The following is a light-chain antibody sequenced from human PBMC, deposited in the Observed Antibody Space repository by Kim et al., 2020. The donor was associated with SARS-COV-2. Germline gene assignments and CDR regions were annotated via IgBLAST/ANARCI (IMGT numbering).Light chain of an antibody. CDR2: DAS. J-gene: IGKJ4*01. Sequence: SLSPGERVTLSCRASQSVSPYSAWYQQKPGQAPRLLIYDASKRATGIPARFSGSGSGTDFPLTISSLEPDDFAVYYCQLRTNWLTSGGGTKVDIK. CDR1: QSVSPY. CDR3: QLRTNWLT. V-gene: IGKV3-11*01.